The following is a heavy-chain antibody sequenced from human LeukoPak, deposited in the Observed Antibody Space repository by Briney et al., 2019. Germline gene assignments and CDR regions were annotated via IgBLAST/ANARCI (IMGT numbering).Heavy chain of an antibody. D-gene: IGHD3-22*01. V-gene: IGHV4-31*02. CDR1: GGSISSGGYD. Sequence: SETLSPPWPVPGGSISSGGYDWSWIRQHRGQGLERIGYIYYSGTTYYNPSLKSRVTISVDTSKNQFFLMLSSVTAADTAVYYCARAYYDRSGYSQWGQGTLVTVSS. J-gene: IGHJ4*02. CDR3: ARAYYDRSGYSQ. CDR2: IYYSGTT.